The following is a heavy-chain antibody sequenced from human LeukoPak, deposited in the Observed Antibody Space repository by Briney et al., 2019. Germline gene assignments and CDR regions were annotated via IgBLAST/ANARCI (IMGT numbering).Heavy chain of an antibody. Sequence: GGSLRLSCAASGFTFSYYSMNWVRQAPGRGLEWISYIGPTGTTIEYADSVKGRFTISRDNSKSTLYLQMNSLRAGDTALYYCAKAGYINYYAYYHMDVWGKGTTVTVSS. J-gene: IGHJ6*03. V-gene: IGHV3-48*01. D-gene: IGHD3-9*01. CDR2: IGPTGTTI. CDR3: AKAGYINYYAYYHMDV. CDR1: GFTFSYYS.